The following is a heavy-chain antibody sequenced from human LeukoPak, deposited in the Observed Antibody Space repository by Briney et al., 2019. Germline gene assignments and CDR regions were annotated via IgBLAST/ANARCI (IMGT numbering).Heavy chain of an antibody. CDR3: ARVPYCSGGSCPFGDDY. CDR1: GGSFSGYY. J-gene: IGHJ4*02. D-gene: IGHD2-15*01. Sequence: SETLSLTCAAYGGSFSGYYWSWIRQPPGKGLEWIGEINHSGSTNYNPSLKSRVTISVDTSKNQFSLKLSSVTAADTAVYYCARVPYCSGGSCPFGDDYWGQGTLVTVSS. CDR2: INHSGST. V-gene: IGHV4-34*01.